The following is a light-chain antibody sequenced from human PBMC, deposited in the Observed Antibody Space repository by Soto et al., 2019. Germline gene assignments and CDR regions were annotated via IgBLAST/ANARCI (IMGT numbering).Light chain of an antibody. J-gene: IGLJ2*01. Sequence: QSALTQPPSASGSPGQSVTISCTGTSSYVGGYNYVSSYQQHPGKAPKLMISEVSKRPSGVPARFSGSKSGHTASLTVSGLQGEYEADYYCSSFAGNNHLVFGGGTKPTVL. V-gene: IGLV2-8*01. CDR3: SSFAGNNHLV. CDR1: SSYVGGYNY. CDR2: EVS.